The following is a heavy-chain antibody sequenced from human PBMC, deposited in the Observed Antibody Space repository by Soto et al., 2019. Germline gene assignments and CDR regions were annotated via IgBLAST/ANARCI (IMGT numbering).Heavy chain of an antibody. CDR3: AMVLRYCSGGSCYRYFDY. J-gene: IGHJ4*02. CDR2: IYYSGRT. Sequence: PSETLSLTCTVSGVSISSGGYYWSWIRQHPGKGLEWIGNIYYSGRTYYNPSLKSRVILSVDTSKNHFSLTLRSVTAADSAMYYCAMVLRYCSGGSCYRYFDYWGQGTLVTVSS. V-gene: IGHV4-31*03. D-gene: IGHD2-15*01. CDR1: GVSISSGGYY.